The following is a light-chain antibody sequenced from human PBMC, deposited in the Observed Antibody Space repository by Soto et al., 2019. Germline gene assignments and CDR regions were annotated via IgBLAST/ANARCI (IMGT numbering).Light chain of an antibody. CDR1: SSDFGDDKY. CDR3: GSFTTCRIWV. V-gene: IGLV2-14*01. CDR2: GVN. J-gene: IGLJ3*02. Sequence: QSVLTQPASVSGSPGQSITVSCTGSSSDFGDDKYVSWYQQQPGKGPNLLLYGVNSRPSGISNRFSGSKSGNTASLTISGLQVEDEAEYFWGSFTTCRIWVFGGGTKLTVL.